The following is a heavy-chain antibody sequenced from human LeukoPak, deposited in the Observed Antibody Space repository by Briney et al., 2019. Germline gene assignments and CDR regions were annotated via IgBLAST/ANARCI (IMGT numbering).Heavy chain of an antibody. V-gene: IGHV3-7*05. CDR1: GFAFSGSW. Sequence: GGSLRLSCAASGFAFSGSWMAWVRAAPGKGLEWVANMNPDGSTKNYVDSVRGRFTISRDNAKNSLYLQINSLRADDTAVYFCARDSGYSAFDYWGQGTLVTVSS. J-gene: IGHJ4*02. CDR2: MNPDGSTK. CDR3: ARDSGYSAFDY. D-gene: IGHD5-12*01.